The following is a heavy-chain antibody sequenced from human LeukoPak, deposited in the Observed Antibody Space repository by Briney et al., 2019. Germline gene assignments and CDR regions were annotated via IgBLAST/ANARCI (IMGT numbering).Heavy chain of an antibody. CDR2: INHSGST. CDR1: GGSFSGYY. Sequence: SETLSLTCAVYGGSFSGYYWSWIRQPPGKGLEWIGEINHSGSTNYNPSLRSRVTISVDTSKNQFSLKLSSVTAADTAVYYCARGYPNDFWSGRNNWFDPWGQGTLVTVSS. CDR3: ARGYPNDFWSGRNNWFDP. D-gene: IGHD3-3*01. V-gene: IGHV4-34*01. J-gene: IGHJ5*02.